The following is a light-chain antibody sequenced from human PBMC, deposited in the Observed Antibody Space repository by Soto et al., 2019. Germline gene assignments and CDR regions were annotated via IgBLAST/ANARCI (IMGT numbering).Light chain of an antibody. CDR2: YDH. V-gene: IGLV3-21*01. J-gene: IGLJ2*01. CDR3: QVWDTSSDQQV. Sequence: SYELTQPPSVSVAPGKTATIACGGDNIGSISVHWYQHKPGQAPLLVISYDHDRPSGIPERFSGSNSRSTATLTISRVEAGDEADYYCQVWDTSSDQQVFGGGTNVTVL. CDR1: NIGSIS.